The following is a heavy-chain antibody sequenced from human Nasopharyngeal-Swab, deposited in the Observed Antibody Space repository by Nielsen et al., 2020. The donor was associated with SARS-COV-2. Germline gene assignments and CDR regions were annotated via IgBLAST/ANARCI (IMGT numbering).Heavy chain of an antibody. Sequence: WVRQAPGQGLEWMGWINTNTGNPTYAQGFTGRFVFSLDTSLSTAYLQISSLKAEDTAVYYCARPNMTTNYGMDVWGQGTTVTVSS. D-gene: IGHD2-8*01. J-gene: IGHJ6*02. V-gene: IGHV7-4-1*02. CDR3: ARPNMTTNYGMDV. CDR2: INTNTGNP.